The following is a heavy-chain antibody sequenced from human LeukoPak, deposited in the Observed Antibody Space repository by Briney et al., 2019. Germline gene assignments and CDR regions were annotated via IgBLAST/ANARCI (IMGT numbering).Heavy chain of an antibody. J-gene: IGHJ4*02. CDR3: ARDCQRYYYDSSGPIDY. D-gene: IGHD3-22*01. Sequence: GASVKVSCKASGGTFSSYAISWVRQAPGQGLEWMGGIIPIFGTANYAQKFQGRVTMTTDTSTSTAYMELRSLRSDDTAVYYCARDCQRYYYDSSGPIDYWGQGTLVTVSS. CDR2: IIPIFGTA. CDR1: GGTFSSYA. V-gene: IGHV1-69*05.